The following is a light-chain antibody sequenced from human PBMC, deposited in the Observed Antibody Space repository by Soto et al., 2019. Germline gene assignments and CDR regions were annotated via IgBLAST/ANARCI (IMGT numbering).Light chain of an antibody. CDR2: GNS. Sequence: QSVLTQPPSVSGAPGQRVTISCTGSSSNIVAGYDVHWYQQLPGTAPKLLIYGNSNRPSGVPDRFSGSKSGTSASLAITGLQAEDEADYYCPSYDSSLSGSRVFGTGTKLTVL. CDR1: SSNIVAGYD. CDR3: PSYDSSLSGSRV. V-gene: IGLV1-40*01. J-gene: IGLJ1*01.